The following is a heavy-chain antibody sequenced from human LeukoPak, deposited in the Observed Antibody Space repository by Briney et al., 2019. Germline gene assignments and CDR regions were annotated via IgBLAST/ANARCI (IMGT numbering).Heavy chain of an antibody. J-gene: IGHJ4*02. Sequence: SETLSLTCTVSGGSVNSGNYYWSWIRQPPGKGLEWIGFIYYSGSTNYNPSLKSRVTISVDTSKNQFSLKLSSVTAADTAVYYCARVKKDYDFWSGYYSGFDYWGQGTLVTVSS. V-gene: IGHV4-61*01. D-gene: IGHD3-3*01. CDR2: IYYSGST. CDR1: GGSVNSGNYY. CDR3: ARVKKDYDFWSGYYSGFDY.